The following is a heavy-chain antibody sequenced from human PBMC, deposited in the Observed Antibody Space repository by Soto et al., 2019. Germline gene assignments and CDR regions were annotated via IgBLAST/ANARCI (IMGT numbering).Heavy chain of an antibody. J-gene: IGHJ4*02. Sequence: EVQLLESGGGLVQPGGSLRLSCAASGFTFSSYAMSWVRQAPGKGLEWVSAISGSGGSTYYADSVKGRFTISRDNSKNTLYLQMNSRRAEDTAVYYCAKDGVGYYDSSGYYYGGDYFDYWGQGTLVTVSS. CDR1: GFTFSSYA. CDR2: ISGSGGST. V-gene: IGHV3-23*01. CDR3: AKDGVGYYDSSGYYYGGDYFDY. D-gene: IGHD3-22*01.